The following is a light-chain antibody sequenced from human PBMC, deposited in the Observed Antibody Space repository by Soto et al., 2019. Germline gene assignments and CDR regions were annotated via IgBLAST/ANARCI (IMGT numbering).Light chain of an antibody. V-gene: IGKV3-11*01. CDR1: QSVGSY. J-gene: IGKJ5*01. Sequence: EIVLTQSPATLSLSPGVRATLSCRASQSVGSYLAWYQQKPGQAPRLLIYGASNRATGIPARFSGSGSGTDFTLSISSLEAEDFAVYYCQQYNNWPPEITFGQGTRLEI. CDR3: QQYNNWPPEIT. CDR2: GAS.